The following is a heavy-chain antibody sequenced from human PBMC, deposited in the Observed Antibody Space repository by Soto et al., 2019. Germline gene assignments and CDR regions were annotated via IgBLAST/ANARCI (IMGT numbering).Heavy chain of an antibody. J-gene: IGHJ4*02. CDR1: RGSVSSGSYY. CDR2: IYNSGST. CDR3: ARGFCSGGSCYPAPEY. D-gene: IGHD2-15*01. Sequence: QVQLQESGPGLVKPSETLSLTCTVSRGSVSSGSYYWSWIRKPPGKGLEWIGYIYNSGSTNYNPSLKSRVSISVDTSKNQFSLRLSSVTAADTALYYCARGFCSGGSCYPAPEYWGQGTLVTVSS. V-gene: IGHV4-61*01.